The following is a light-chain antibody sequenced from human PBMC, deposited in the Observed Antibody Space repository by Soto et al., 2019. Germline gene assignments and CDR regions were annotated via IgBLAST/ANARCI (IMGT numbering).Light chain of an antibody. CDR1: QSVSGSF. V-gene: IGKV3-20*01. Sequence: EIVLTQSPGTLSLSPGERATLFCRASQSVSGSFLAWYQQKPGQAPGLLMYGASSRATGIPDRFSGGGSGTDFTLTISRLEPEDFAVYYCQQYGSSPTFGQGTKVDIK. CDR2: GAS. J-gene: IGKJ1*01. CDR3: QQYGSSPT.